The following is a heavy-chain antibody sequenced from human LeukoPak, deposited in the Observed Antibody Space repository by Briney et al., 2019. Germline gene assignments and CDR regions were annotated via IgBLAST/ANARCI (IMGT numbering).Heavy chain of an antibody. D-gene: IGHD2-2*01. J-gene: IGHJ5*02. CDR2: INPNSGGT. CDR1: GYTFTGYY. Sequence: ASVKVSFTASGYTFTGYYMHWVRQAPGQGLEWMGWINPNSGGTNYAQKFQGRVTMTSDTSISTASMELSRLRSDDTAVYYCARGDIVVVPAQNWFDPWGQGTLVTVSS. CDR3: ARGDIVVVPAQNWFDP. V-gene: IGHV1-2*02.